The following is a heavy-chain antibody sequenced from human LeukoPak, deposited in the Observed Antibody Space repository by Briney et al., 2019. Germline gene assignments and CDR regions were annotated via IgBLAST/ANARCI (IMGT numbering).Heavy chain of an antibody. CDR3: VKGGHKLDIQTTHYYYGLDV. CDR1: GFTLSDHW. V-gene: IGHV3-74*03. Sequence: GGSLRLSCVASGFTLSDHWMYWVRQGPSRGLAHVSRVESDASGTTYADSVKGRFTISRDDAKNTMYLQMNSLRVEDTAVYYCVKGGHKLDIQTTHYYYGLDVWGQGTTVAV. D-gene: IGHD5-12*01. J-gene: IGHJ6*02. CDR2: VESDASGT.